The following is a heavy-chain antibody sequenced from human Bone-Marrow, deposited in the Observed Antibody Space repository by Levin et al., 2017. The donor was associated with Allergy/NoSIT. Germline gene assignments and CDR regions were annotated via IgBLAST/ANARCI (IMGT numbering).Heavy chain of an antibody. Sequence: PGGSLRLSCAASGFSFSTYSMSWIRQAPGKGLEWVSYISLSSGSTVYYADSVKGRFTISRDNAKNSLYLQLNSLRDEDSAVYFCARTSYHEQHYFDYWGQGTLVTVSS. J-gene: IGHJ4*02. V-gene: IGHV3-48*02. D-gene: IGHD1-14*01. CDR3: ARTSYHEQHYFDY. CDR2: ISLSSGSTV. CDR1: GFSFSTYS.